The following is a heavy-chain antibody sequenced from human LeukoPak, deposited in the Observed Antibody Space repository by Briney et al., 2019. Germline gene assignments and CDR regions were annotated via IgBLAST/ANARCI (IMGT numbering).Heavy chain of an antibody. Sequence: PGASLRLSCAASGFTFSSYAMSWVRQAPGKGLEWVSAISGSGGSTYYADSVKGRFTISGDNSKNTLYLQMNSLRAEDTAVYYCAKPIAGATVENFQHWGQGTLVTVSS. V-gene: IGHV3-23*01. CDR3: AKPIAGATVENFQH. CDR2: ISGSGGST. CDR1: GFTFSSYA. J-gene: IGHJ1*01. D-gene: IGHD1-26*01.